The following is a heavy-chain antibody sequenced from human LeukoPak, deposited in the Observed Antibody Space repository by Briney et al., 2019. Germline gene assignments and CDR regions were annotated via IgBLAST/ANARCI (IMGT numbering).Heavy chain of an antibody. J-gene: IGHJ4*02. Sequence: GGSLRLSCAASGFTFSSFAMSWVRQAPGKGLEWVSAISGSGINIYYTNSVKGRFTISRDNSKNTLYLQMNGLRAEDTAVYYCAKDQDYGSGSFPYYFDYWGQGTLVTVSS. CDR3: AKDQDYGSGSFPYYFDY. D-gene: IGHD3-10*01. CDR2: ISGSGINI. CDR1: GFTFSSFA. V-gene: IGHV3-23*01.